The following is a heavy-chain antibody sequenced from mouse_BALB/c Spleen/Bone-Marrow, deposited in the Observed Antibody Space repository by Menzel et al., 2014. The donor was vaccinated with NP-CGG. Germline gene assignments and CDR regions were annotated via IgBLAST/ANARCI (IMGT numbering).Heavy chain of an antibody. CDR3: ARHYRYAYYFDY. CDR1: GYTFTSSW. Sequence: QVQLKESGSVLVRPGASVKLSCKASGYTFTSSWMHWAKQRPGQGLEWIGEIHPNSGNTNYNEKFKGKATLTVDTSSSTAYVDLRSLTSEDSAVYYCARHYRYAYYFDYWAKAPLSQSPQ. D-gene: IGHD2-14*01. CDR2: IHPNSGNT. V-gene: IGHV1S130*01. J-gene: IGHJ2*01.